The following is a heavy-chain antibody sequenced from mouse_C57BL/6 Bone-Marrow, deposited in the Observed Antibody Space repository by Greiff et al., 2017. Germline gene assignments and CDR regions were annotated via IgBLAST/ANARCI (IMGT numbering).Heavy chain of an antibody. Sequence: QVQLQQSGAELVKPGASVKMSCKASGYTFTSYWITWVKQRPGQGLEWIGDIYPGSGGTNYNEKFKSKATLTVDTSSSTAYMQLSSLTSEDSAVYYCARDYYGTLAYWGQGTLVTVSA. J-gene: IGHJ3*01. V-gene: IGHV1-55*01. D-gene: IGHD1-1*01. CDR3: ARDYYGTLAY. CDR2: IYPGSGGT. CDR1: GYTFTSYW.